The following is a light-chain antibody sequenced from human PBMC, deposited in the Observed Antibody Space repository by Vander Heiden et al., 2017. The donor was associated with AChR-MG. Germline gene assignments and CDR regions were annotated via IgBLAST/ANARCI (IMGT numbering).Light chain of an antibody. CDR2: DAS. CDR3: QQHEDVPLFT. V-gene: IGKV1-33*01. J-gene: IGKJ3*01. Sequence: DIQMTQSPSSLSASIGDRVTITCQASQDINNYLNWYQHKPGKAPRLLIYDASNLQTGVPSRFSGSGSGTDFTFTISSLQPEDIATYYCQQHEDVPLFTFGPGTKVDIK. CDR1: QDINNY.